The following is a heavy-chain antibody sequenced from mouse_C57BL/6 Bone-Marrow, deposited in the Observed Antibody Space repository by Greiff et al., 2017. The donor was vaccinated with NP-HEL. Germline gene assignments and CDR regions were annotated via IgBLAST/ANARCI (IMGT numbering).Heavy chain of an antibody. J-gene: IGHJ1*03. CDR3: ARVGYYGSSLSYWYFDV. Sequence: DVKLVESEGGLVQPGSSMKLSCTASGFTFSDYYMAWVRQVPEKGLEWVANINYDGSSTYYLDSLKSRFIISRDNAKNILYLQMSSLKSEDTATYYCARVGYYGSSLSYWYFDVWGTGTTVTVSS. V-gene: IGHV5-16*01. D-gene: IGHD1-1*01. CDR2: INYDGSST. CDR1: GFTFSDYY.